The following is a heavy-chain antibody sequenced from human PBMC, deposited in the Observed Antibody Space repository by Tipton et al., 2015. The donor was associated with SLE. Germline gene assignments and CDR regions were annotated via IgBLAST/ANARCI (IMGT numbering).Heavy chain of an antibody. Sequence: LRLSCTVSGGSISSYYWSWIRQPPGKELEWIGYIYYSGSTNYNPSLKSRVTISVDTSKNQFSLKLSSVTAADTAVYYCASYGYSYGYRDAFDIWGQGTMVTVSS. CDR3: ASYGYSYGYRDAFDI. CDR1: GGSISSYY. V-gene: IGHV4-59*08. J-gene: IGHJ3*02. CDR2: IYYSGST. D-gene: IGHD5-18*01.